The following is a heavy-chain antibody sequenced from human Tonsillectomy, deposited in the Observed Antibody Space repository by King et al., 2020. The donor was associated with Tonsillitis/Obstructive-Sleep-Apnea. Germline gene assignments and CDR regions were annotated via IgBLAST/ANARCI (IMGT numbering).Heavy chain of an antibody. D-gene: IGHD4-17*01. Sequence: QLVESGPEVKKPGTSVKVSCKASGFTFTNSAVQVVRQARGQRLEWIGWIVVGSVNTNYAQKFQERVTITRDMSTSTAFMDLSSLRSEDTAVYYCAADLVYGDKTYYYYYMDVWGKGTTVTVSS. V-gene: IGHV1-58*01. CDR2: IVVGSVNT. CDR3: AADLVYGDKTYYYYYMDV. J-gene: IGHJ6*03. CDR1: GFTFTNSA.